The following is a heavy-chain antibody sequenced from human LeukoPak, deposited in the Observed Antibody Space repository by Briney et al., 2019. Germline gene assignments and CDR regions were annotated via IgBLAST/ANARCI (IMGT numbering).Heavy chain of an antibody. CDR2: ISYSGST. D-gene: IGHD6-19*01. CDR3: ARHASSGWYDY. J-gene: IGHJ4*02. V-gene: IGHV4-59*08. Sequence: SETLSLTCTVSGGSISSYFWSWIRQPPGKGLEWIGYISYSGSTNYNPSLKSRVTISVDTSENQFSLQLGSVTAADTAVYYCARHASSGWYDYWGQGTLVTVSS. CDR1: GGSISSYF.